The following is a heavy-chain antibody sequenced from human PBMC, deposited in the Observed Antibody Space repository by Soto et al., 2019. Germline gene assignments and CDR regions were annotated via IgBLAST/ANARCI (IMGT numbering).Heavy chain of an antibody. J-gene: IGHJ5*01. Sequence: QVQLQESGPGLVRPSETLSLTCTVSGASLTSGSYYGSWVRQPPGKGLEWIAYIYRSGSTNYNPSLKCRATISVDTSKNQFSLRLTSVTPADTAMYYCARWKYSYADLPGDWFDSWGHGTLVTVFS. CDR3: ARWKYSYADLPGDWFDS. V-gene: IGHV4-61*01. CDR1: GASLTSGSYY. D-gene: IGHD3-16*01. CDR2: IYRSGST.